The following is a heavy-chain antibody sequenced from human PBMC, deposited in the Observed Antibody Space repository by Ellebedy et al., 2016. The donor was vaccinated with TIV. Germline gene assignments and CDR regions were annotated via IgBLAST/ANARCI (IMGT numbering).Heavy chain of an antibody. CDR1: GGSISPYY. D-gene: IGHD6-6*01. V-gene: IGHV4-34*01. CDR3: AMHPLEYSSLDY. CDR2: INHRGST. J-gene: IGHJ4*02. Sequence: MPSETLSLTCTLSGGSISPYYWTWIRPPPGKGLEWIGEINHRGSTNYNPSLKSRVTISVDTSKNQFSLKLRSVTAADTAVYYCAMHPLEYSSLDYWGQGTLVTVSS.